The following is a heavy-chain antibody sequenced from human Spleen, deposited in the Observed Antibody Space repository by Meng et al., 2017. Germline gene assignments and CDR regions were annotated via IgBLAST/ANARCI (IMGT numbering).Heavy chain of an antibody. D-gene: IGHD6-19*01. V-gene: IGHV4-30-4*08. CDR1: GGSISTSGAYY. CDR3: VRSSGWVKTGFDP. CDR2: IYYSGST. J-gene: IGHJ5*02. Sequence: QVQLQDSGPGLVKPSQTLSLTCTISGGSISTSGAYYWSWIRQLPGKGLEWIGYIYYSGSTYYSPSLKSRVTISVDTSKNQFSLKLKSVTAADTAVYYCVRSSGWVKTGFDPWGQGTLVTVSS.